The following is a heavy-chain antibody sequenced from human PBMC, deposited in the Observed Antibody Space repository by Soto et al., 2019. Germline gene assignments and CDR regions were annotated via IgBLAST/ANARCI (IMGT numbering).Heavy chain of an antibody. CDR1: GYSFTSYW. J-gene: IGHJ4*02. Sequence: GESLKISCKGSGYSFTSYWIGWVRQMPGKGLEWMGLIYPGDSDTRYSPSFQGQVPISADKSISTAYLQRSSLKASDTAMYYCARQGRRIAAAGTGYYFDYWSQGTLVTVSS. CDR2: IYPGDSDT. CDR3: ARQGRRIAAAGTGYYFDY. D-gene: IGHD6-13*01. V-gene: IGHV5-51*01.